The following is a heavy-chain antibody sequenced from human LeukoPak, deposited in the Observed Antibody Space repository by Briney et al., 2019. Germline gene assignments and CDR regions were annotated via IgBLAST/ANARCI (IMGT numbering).Heavy chain of an antibody. D-gene: IGHD2-8*02. CDR1: GFTFRAYD. V-gene: IGHV3-13*01. CDR2: IGTAGNT. J-gene: IGHJ3*01. CDR3: ARVRVGSGGLDL. Sequence: PRGSLRLSCAASGFTFRAYDMQWVRQPIGGGLQWVSAIGTAGNTFYADSVKGRFTISRDNVKNSLYLQMNALRVVDTALYYCARVRVGSGGLDLWGQGTLVTVSS.